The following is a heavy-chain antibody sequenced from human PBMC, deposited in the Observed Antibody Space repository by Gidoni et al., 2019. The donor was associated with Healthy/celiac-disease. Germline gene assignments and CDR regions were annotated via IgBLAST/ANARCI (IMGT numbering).Heavy chain of an antibody. J-gene: IGHJ3*02. CDR2: ISWKSGSI. CDR3: AKGMRLWLQSRILNPRGYDAFDI. V-gene: IGHV3-9*01. CDR1: GFTFDDYA. D-gene: IGHD5-12*01. Sequence: EVQLVESGGGLVQPGRSLRLSSAASGFTFDDYAMHWVRQAPGKGLEVGLGISWKSGSIGYADSLKGRFTISRDNAKNSLYLQMNSLRAEDTALYYCAKGMRLWLQSRILNPRGYDAFDIWGQGTMVTVSS.